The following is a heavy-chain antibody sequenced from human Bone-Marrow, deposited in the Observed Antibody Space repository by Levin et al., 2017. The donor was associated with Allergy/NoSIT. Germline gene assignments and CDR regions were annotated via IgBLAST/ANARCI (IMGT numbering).Heavy chain of an antibody. V-gene: IGHV2-5*02. CDR3: AHSHLKIVVVTAIRGSPDGFDY. D-gene: IGHD2-21*02. J-gene: IGHJ4*02. CDR1: GFSLSTSGVG. CDR2: IYWDDDK. Sequence: GSGPTLVKPTQTLTLTCTFSGFSLSTSGVGVGWIRQPPGKALEWLALIYWDDDKRYSPSLKSRLTITKDTSKNQVALTMTNMDPVDTATYYCAHSHLKIVVVTAIRGSPDGFDYWGQGTLVTVSS.